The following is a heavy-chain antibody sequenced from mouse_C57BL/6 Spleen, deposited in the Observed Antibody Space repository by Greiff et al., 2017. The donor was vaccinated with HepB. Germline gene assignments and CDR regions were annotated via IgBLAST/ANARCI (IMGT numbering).Heavy chain of an antibody. D-gene: IGHD1-1*01. CDR3: ARDSYYGSSYRYFDV. CDR2: ISDGGSYT. J-gene: IGHJ1*03. Sequence: EVMLVESGGGLVKPGGSLKLSCAASGFTFSSYAMSWVRQTPEKRLEWVATISDGGSYTYYPDNVKGRFTISRDNAQNNLYLQMSHLKSGDTAMYYCARDSYYGSSYRYFDVWGTGTTVTVSS. CDR1: GFTFSSYA. V-gene: IGHV5-4*01.